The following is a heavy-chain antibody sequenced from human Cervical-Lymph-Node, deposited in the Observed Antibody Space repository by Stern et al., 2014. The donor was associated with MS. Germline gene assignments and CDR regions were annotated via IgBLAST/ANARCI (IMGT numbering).Heavy chain of an antibody. CDR1: GFSLSTSGVG. D-gene: IGHD4-17*01. CDR3: AHTASYGDYDYFDY. Sequence: ESGPTLVKPTQTLTLTCTFSGFSLSTSGVGVCWIRQPPGKALEWLALIYWDDDKRYSPSLKSRLTITKDTSKNQVVLTMTNMDPVDTATYYCAHTASYGDYDYFDYWGQGTLVTVSS. V-gene: IGHV2-5*02. J-gene: IGHJ4*02. CDR2: IYWDDDK.